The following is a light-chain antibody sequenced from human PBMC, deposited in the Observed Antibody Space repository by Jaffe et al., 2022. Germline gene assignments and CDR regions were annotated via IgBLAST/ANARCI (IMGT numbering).Light chain of an antibody. CDR2: DVS. J-gene: IGLJ2*01. CDR3: SSCTNSSILAVV. CDR1: SSDVGGYNC. Sequence: QSALTQPASVSGSPGQSITISCTGTSSDVGGYNCVSWYQQHPGKAPKLILHDVSTRPSGVSNRFSGSKSGNTASLTISGLQAEDETNYYCSSCTNSSILAVVFGGGTKLTVL. V-gene: IGLV2-14*03.